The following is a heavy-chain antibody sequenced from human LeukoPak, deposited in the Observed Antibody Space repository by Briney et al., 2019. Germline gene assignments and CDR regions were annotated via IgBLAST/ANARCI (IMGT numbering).Heavy chain of an antibody. CDR1: GGTFSSYA. V-gene: IGHV1-69*01. CDR3: TRDADSSGYYYGVDY. J-gene: IGHJ4*02. CDR2: IIPIFGTA. D-gene: IGHD3-22*01. Sequence: SSVKVSCKASGGTFSSYAISWVRQAPGQGLEWMGGIIPIFGTANYAQKFQGRVTITADESTSTAYMELSSLRSEDTAVYYCTRDADSSGYYYGVDYWGQGTLVTVSS.